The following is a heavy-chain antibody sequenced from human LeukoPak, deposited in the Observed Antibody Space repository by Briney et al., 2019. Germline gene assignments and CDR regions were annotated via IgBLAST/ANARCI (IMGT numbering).Heavy chain of an antibody. CDR2: INHSGST. D-gene: IGHD3-22*01. CDR3: ARGSVVVIRH. CDR1: GGSFSGYY. J-gene: IGHJ4*02. V-gene: IGHV4-34*01. Sequence: SETLSLTCAVYGGSFSGYYWSWIRQPPGEGLEWIGEINHSGSTNYNPSLKSRVTISVDTSKNQFSLKLSSVTAADTAVYYCARGSVVVIRHWGQGTLVTVSS.